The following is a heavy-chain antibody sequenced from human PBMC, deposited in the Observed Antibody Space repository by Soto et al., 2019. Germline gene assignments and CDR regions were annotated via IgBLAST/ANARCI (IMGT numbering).Heavy chain of an antibody. J-gene: IGHJ6*02. Sequence: QTGGSLRLSCTASGFSFSSYSMNWVRQAPGKGLEWVAVISYDGSNKYYADSVKGRFTISRDNSKNTLYLQMNSLRAEDTAVYYCAKDRRFLVMDVWGQGTTVTVSS. CDR1: GFSFSSYS. CDR2: ISYDGSNK. CDR3: AKDRRFLVMDV. V-gene: IGHV3-30*18. D-gene: IGHD3-3*01.